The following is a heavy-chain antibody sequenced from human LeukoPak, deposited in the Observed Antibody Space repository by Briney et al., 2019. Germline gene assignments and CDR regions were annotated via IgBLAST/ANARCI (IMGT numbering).Heavy chain of an antibody. J-gene: IGHJ4*02. CDR3: ASGSYYFDY. Sequence: SETLSLTCAVSGYSISSGYYWGWIRQPPGKGLEWIGSIYHSGNTYYNPSLKSRVTISVDTSKNQFSLKLSSVTAADTAVYYCASGSYYFDYWGQGTLVTVSS. CDR2: IYHSGNT. D-gene: IGHD1-26*01. V-gene: IGHV4-38-2*01. CDR1: GYSISSGYY.